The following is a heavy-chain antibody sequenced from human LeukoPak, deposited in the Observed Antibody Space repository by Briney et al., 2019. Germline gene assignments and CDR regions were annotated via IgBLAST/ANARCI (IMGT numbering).Heavy chain of an antibody. D-gene: IGHD1-26*01. CDR2: IYYSGST. Sequence: SETLSLTCTVSGGSISSYYWSWIRQPPGKGLEWIGYIYYSGSTNYNPSLKSRVTISVATSTNQFSLKLSSVTAADTAVYYCAKSIVGATNWFDPWGQGTLVTVSS. J-gene: IGHJ5*02. CDR1: GGSISSYY. CDR3: AKSIVGATNWFDP. V-gene: IGHV4-59*01.